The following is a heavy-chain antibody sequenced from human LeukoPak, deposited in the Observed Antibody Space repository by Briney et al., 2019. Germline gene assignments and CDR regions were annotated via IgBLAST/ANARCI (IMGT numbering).Heavy chain of an antibody. J-gene: IGHJ4*02. Sequence: GGSLRLSCEGSAFIFSGHWMNWVRQTPGKGLEWVASIKEDGSERQYVDSVKGRFTISRDNAKNSLYLQMNSLRDEDTAVYYCASSGSYRFDYWGQGTLVTVSS. D-gene: IGHD1-26*01. CDR3: ASSGSYRFDY. CDR1: AFIFSGHW. V-gene: IGHV3-7*01. CDR2: IKEDGSER.